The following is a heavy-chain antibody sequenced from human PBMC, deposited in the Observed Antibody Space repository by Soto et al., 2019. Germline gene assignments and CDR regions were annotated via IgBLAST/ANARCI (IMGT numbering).Heavy chain of an antibody. CDR2: TKDKAYSYTT. CDR1: GLSLSDVF. CDR3: ASIRGVFGY. V-gene: IGHV3-72*01. Sequence: EVLLVESGVDLVQPGGSLRLSCAASGLSLSDVFIDWVRQVPGKGLEWVGRTKDKAYSYTTEYAASVKGRFTISRDDSRTSVFLQMSSLTTEDTAVYYCASIRGVFGYWGQGNLVTVSS. J-gene: IGHJ4*02. D-gene: IGHD3-10*01.